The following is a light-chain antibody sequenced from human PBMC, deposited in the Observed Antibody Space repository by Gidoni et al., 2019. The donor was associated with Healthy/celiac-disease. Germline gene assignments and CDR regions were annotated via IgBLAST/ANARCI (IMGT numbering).Light chain of an antibody. CDR2: AAS. CDR3: QQSYSTPLKLT. J-gene: IGKJ4*01. Sequence: DIQMTQSPSSLSASVGDRVTITCRASQSISSYLNWYQQKPGKAPKLLIYAASSLQSGVPSRFSGSGSGTDFTLTISSLQPEDFATYYCQQSYSTPLKLTFXGXTKVEIK. CDR1: QSISSY. V-gene: IGKV1-39*01.